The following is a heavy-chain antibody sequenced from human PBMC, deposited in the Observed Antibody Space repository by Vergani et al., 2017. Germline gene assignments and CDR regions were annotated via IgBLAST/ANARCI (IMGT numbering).Heavy chain of an antibody. Sequence: QVQLVESGGGVVQPGRSLRLSCAASGFTFSSYGMHWVRQAPGKGLEWVAVIWYDGSNKYYADSVKGRFTISRDNSKNTLYLQMNSLRAEDTAVYYCAKEVAAESGGDYWGQGTLVTVSS. D-gene: IGHD6-13*01. CDR3: AKEVAAESGGDY. CDR2: IWYDGSNK. CDR1: GFTFSSYG. V-gene: IGHV3-33*06. J-gene: IGHJ4*02.